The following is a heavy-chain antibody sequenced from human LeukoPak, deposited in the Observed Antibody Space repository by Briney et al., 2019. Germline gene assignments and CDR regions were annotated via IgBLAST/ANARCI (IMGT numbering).Heavy chain of an antibody. J-gene: IGHJ4*02. CDR3: ARVSSGYLFDY. CDR1: GFTLDDYA. CDR2: ISWNSGSI. V-gene: IGHV3-9*01. Sequence: GGSLRLSCAASGFTLDDYAMHWVRQAPGKGLEWVSGISWNSGSIGYADSVKGRFTISRDNAKNSLYLQMNSLRAEDTALYHCARVSSGYLFDYWGQGTLVTVSS. D-gene: IGHD3-22*01.